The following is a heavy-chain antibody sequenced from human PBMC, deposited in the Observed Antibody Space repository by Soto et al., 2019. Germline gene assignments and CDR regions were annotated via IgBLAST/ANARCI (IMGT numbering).Heavy chain of an antibody. CDR3: AEDLSTVTETTPGY. CDR2: ISIDGANT. D-gene: IGHD1-7*01. J-gene: IGHJ4*02. CDR1: GFTFSSCA. Sequence: GGSLRLSCVASGFTFSSCALTWVRQAPGKGLEWVSTISIDGANTHYADSVRGRFTISRDNSKNTLYLQMSSLRVEDTAVYYCAEDLSTVTETTPGYWGQGTLVTVSS. V-gene: IGHV3-23*01.